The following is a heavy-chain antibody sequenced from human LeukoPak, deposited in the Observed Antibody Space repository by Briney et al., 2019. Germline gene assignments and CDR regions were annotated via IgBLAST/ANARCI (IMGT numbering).Heavy chain of an antibody. CDR3: AKAPEGIPTSFDY. CDR2: INTDGSST. CDR1: GFTFSSYW. V-gene: IGHV3-74*01. D-gene: IGHD5-18*01. Sequence: GGSLRLSCAASGFTFSSYWMHWVRQAPGKGLVWVSRINTDGSSTSYADSVKGRFTISRDNAKNTLYLQMNSLRAEDTAVYYCAKAPEGIPTSFDYWGQGTLVTVSS. J-gene: IGHJ4*02.